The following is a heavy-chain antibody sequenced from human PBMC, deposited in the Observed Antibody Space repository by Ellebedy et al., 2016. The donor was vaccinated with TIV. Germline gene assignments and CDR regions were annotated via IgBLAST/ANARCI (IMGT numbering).Heavy chain of an antibody. J-gene: IGHJ4*02. CDR1: GYTFTSYY. V-gene: IGHV1-46*01. CDR3: ARRGVCSGSSCYYDY. D-gene: IGHD2-15*01. CDR2: IIPSGGDT. Sequence: AASVKVSCKASGYTFTSYYMHWVRQAPGQGLEWMGIIIPSGGDTSSAQKFQGRITMTRDTSTSTFYMELSSLRSEDTAVYYCARRGVCSGSSCYYDYWGQGTLVTVSS.